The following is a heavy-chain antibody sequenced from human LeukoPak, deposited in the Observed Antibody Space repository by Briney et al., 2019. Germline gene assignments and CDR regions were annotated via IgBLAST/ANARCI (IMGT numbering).Heavy chain of an antibody. CDR3: VRHTRGVDTALVQDAFDI. Sequence: PGESLKISCKGSGYRFTNYWIGWVRQMPGKGLECMGIIYPDDSDIRYSPSFQGQVTISADKSVSTAYLQWSSLKASDTAIYYCVRHTRGVDTALVQDAFDIWGQGTRVTVSS. CDR2: IYPDDSDI. V-gene: IGHV5-51*01. D-gene: IGHD5-18*01. J-gene: IGHJ3*02. CDR1: GYRFTNYW.